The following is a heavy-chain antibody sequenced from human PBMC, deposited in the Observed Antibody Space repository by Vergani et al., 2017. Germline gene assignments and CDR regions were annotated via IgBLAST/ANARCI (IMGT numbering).Heavy chain of an antibody. J-gene: IGHJ4*02. V-gene: IGHV4-59*08. D-gene: IGHD3-22*01. CDR3: ARLTGTYDSSGADDY. CDR2: IYYSGST. CDR1: GGSISSYY. Sequence: QVQLQESGPGLVKPSETLSLTCTVSGGSISSYYWSWIRQPPGKGLEWIGYIYYSGSTNYNPSLKSRVTISVDTSKNQFSLKLSSVTAAETAVYYCARLTGTYDSSGADDYWGQGTLVTVSS.